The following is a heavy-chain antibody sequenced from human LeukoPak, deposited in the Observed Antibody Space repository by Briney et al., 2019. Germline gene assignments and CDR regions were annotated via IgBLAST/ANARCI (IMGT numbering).Heavy chain of an antibody. CDR1: GFTFSNYV. J-gene: IGHJ4*02. Sequence: LPGGSLRLSCVASGFTFSNYVMSWVRTAPGKVLERDSAITGSGGSTYYADSVKGRFTISRDNSKNTLYLQMNSLTAEDTAIYYCAKDYCSSTSCPQKDWGQGTLVTVFS. D-gene: IGHD2-2*01. CDR2: ITGSGGST. V-gene: IGHV3-23*01. CDR3: AKDYCSSTSCPQKD.